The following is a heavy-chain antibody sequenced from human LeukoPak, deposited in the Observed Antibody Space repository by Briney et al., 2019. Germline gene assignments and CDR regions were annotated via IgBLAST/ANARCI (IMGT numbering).Heavy chain of an antibody. J-gene: IGHJ4*02. CDR1: GFTFGDYS. V-gene: IGHV3-49*03. CDR2: IRSKGYGGTA. CDR3: TREIRYFDWFQADY. Sequence: GRSLRLSCTTSGFTFGDYSMIWLRQAPGKGLEWVGFIRSKGYGGTAEYAASVKGRFTISRGDSNSIAYLQMDSLKTEDTAVYYCTREIRYFDWFQADYWGQGTLVTVSS. D-gene: IGHD3-9*01.